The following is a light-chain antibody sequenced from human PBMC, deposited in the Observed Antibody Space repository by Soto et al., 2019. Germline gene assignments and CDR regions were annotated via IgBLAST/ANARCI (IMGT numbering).Light chain of an antibody. CDR2: EVT. J-gene: IGLJ1*01. CDR3: SSYTTSSTRV. CDR1: RSDCGIYNY. V-gene: IGLV2-14*01. Sequence: QSALTQPASVSGSPGQSIAIACTGSRSDCGIYNYVSWYQQHPGKVPKLIIYEVTNRPSGVSNRFSGSKSGNTASLTISGLQAEDEADYYCSSYTTSSTRVFGTGTKLTVL.